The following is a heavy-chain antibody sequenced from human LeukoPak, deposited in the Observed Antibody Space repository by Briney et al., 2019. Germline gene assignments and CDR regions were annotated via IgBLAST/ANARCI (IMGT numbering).Heavy chain of an antibody. CDR2: IVVGSGNT. CDR1: GFTFTSSA. Sequence: ASVKVSCKASGFTFTSSAVQWVRQARGQRLEWIGWIVVGSGNTKYAQKFQERVTITRDMSTSTAYMELSSLRSEDTAVYYCAADSAAAASYYYYGMDVWGQGTTVTVSS. D-gene: IGHD6-13*01. J-gene: IGHJ6*02. V-gene: IGHV1-58*01. CDR3: AADSAAAASYYYYGMDV.